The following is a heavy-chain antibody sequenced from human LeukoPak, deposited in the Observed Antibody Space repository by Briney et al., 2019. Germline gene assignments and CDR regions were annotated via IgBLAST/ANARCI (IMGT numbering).Heavy chain of an antibody. CDR1: GGTFSSYA. D-gene: IGHD2-15*01. CDR3: ARDCSGGSCYSGIDY. J-gene: IGHJ4*02. Sequence: ASVKVSCKASGGTFSSYAISWVRQAPGQGLEWMGWISAYNGNTNYAQKLQGRVTMTTDTSTSTAYMELRSLRSDDTAVYYCARDCSGGSCYSGIDYWGQGTLVTVSS. CDR2: ISAYNGNT. V-gene: IGHV1-18*01.